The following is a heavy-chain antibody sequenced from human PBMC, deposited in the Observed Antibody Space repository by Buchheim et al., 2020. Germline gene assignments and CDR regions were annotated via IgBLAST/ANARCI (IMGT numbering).Heavy chain of an antibody. J-gene: IGHJ4*02. Sequence: QVHLVESGGGVVQPGRSLRVSCAASGFSFSSYGMHWVRQAPGKGLEWVALISFDTNNTYYTDSVKGRFTITRDNSKNTLSLQMNSLRAEDTAVYYCAKWNSGSYQFDYWGQGTL. CDR2: ISFDTNNT. CDR1: GFSFSSYG. V-gene: IGHV3-30*18. CDR3: AKWNSGSYQFDY. D-gene: IGHD1-26*01.